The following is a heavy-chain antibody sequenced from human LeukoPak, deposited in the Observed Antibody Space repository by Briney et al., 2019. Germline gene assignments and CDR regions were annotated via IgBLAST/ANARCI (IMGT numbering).Heavy chain of an antibody. D-gene: IGHD2-15*01. V-gene: IGHV5-51*01. CDR2: IYPGDSDT. Sequence: RSGESLKISCKGSGYSFTSYWIGWVRQMPGKGLEWMGIIYPGDSDTRYSPSFQGQATISADKSISTAYLQWSSLKASDTAMYYCARIRYCSGGSCYTVSAFDYWGQGTLVTVSS. CDR3: ARIRYCSGGSCYTVSAFDY. J-gene: IGHJ4*02. CDR1: GYSFTSYW.